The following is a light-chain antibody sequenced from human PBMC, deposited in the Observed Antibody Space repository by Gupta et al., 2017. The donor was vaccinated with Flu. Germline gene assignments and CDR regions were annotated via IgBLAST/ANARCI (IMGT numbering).Light chain of an antibody. V-gene: IGKV3-15*01. CDR1: YSSDTN. Sequence: PATLTVSPGERATVSCRAKYSSDTNLAWYQQKPGQVPRRLIYDASTRAVGISASFSGSGSGTEFSLIVSSVKSEDSAIYYCQQYNNWPLTFGGGTEVEI. J-gene: IGKJ4*01. CDR3: QQYNNWPLT. CDR2: DAS.